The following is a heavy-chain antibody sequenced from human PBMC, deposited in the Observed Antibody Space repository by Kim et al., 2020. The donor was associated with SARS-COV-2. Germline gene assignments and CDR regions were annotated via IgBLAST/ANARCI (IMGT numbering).Heavy chain of an antibody. CDR3: ASEGRGGYGMDV. Sequence: NHTPYLKSRVTISVDTSKNQFSLKLSSVTAADTAVYYCASEGRGGYGMDVWGQGTTVTVSS. V-gene: IGHV4-34*01. D-gene: IGHD3-10*01. J-gene: IGHJ6*02.